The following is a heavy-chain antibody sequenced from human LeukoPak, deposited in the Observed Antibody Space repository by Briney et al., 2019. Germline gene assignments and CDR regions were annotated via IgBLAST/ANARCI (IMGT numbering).Heavy chain of an antibody. Sequence: PSGTLALTCTVSGGSISNYYWSWIRQPPGKGLKWIGYIYYSGSTNYNPSLKSRVTISVDTSKNQFSLKLSSVTAADTAVYYCARVGGYNSPPILWGQGSLVTVSP. CDR1: GGSISNYY. D-gene: IGHD5-24*01. J-gene: IGHJ4*02. V-gene: IGHV4-59*01. CDR3: ARVGGYNSPPIL. CDR2: IYYSGST.